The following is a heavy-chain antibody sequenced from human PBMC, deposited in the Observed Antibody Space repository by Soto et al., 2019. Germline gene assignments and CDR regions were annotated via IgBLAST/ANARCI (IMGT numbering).Heavy chain of an antibody. J-gene: IGHJ6*02. CDR3: ARGHSTDCSNGVCSFFYNQEMDV. V-gene: IGHV1-2*04. Sequence: ASVKVSCKASGYSLTDYHIHWVRQAPGQGLEWLGRINPKSGGTSTAQKFQGWVTMTRDRSISTVYMELTRLRSDDTAVYFCARGHSTDCSNGVCSFFYNQEMDVWGQGTTVTVSS. CDR1: GYSLTDYH. D-gene: IGHD2-8*01. CDR2: INPKSGGT.